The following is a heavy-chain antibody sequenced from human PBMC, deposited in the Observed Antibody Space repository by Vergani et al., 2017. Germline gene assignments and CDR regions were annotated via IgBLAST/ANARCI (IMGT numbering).Heavy chain of an antibody. J-gene: IGHJ6*02. CDR3: ARDRIVVVPAAMFDYYYYGMDV. CDR1: GYTFTSYG. Sequence: QVQLVQSGAEVKKPGASVKVSCKASGYTFTSYGISWVRQAPGQGLECMGWISAYNGNTNYAQKLQGRVTMTTDTSTSTAYMELRSLRSDDTAVYYCARDRIVVVPAAMFDYYYYGMDVWGQGTTVTVSS. D-gene: IGHD2-2*01. V-gene: IGHV1-18*01. CDR2: ISAYNGNT.